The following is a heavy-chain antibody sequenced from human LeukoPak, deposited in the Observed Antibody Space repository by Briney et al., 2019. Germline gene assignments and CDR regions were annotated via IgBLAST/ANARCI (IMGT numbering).Heavy chain of an antibody. V-gene: IGHV1-8*01. D-gene: IGHD2-21*02. J-gene: IGHJ4*02. CDR3: ARGTALSSPLEY. Sequence: ASVKVSCKASGFTFSNYDINWVRQAPGQGLEWIGWLNPKSGDTGYAQKFQGRVAMTRNTSITTAYMEVSSLTSEDTAVYYCARGTALSSPLEYWGQGTLVTVSS. CDR1: GFTFSNYD. CDR2: LNPKSGDT.